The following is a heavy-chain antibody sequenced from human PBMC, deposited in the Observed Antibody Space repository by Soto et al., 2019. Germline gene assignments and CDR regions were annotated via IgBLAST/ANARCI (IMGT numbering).Heavy chain of an antibody. D-gene: IGHD2-15*01. CDR1: GGTFSSYT. V-gene: IGHV1-69*04. Sequence: SVKVSCKASGGTFSSYTISWVLQAPGQGLEWMGRIIPILGIANYAQKFQGRVTITADKSTSTAYMELSSLRSEDTAVYYCARDRYCSGGSCSGASAFDIWGQGTIVTVSS. J-gene: IGHJ3*02. CDR2: IIPILGIA. CDR3: ARDRYCSGGSCSGASAFDI.